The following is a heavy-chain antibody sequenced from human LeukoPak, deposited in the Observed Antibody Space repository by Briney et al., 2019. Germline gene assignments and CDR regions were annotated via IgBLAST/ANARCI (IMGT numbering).Heavy chain of an antibody. Sequence: PSETLSLTCAVYGGSFSGYYWSWIRQPPGKGLEWIGEINHSGSTNYNPSLKSRVTISVDTSKNQFSLNLSSVTAADTALYYCARDRGYEGTDYWGQGTLVTVSS. CDR3: ARDRGYEGTDY. J-gene: IGHJ4*02. CDR1: GGSFSGYY. D-gene: IGHD5-18*01. V-gene: IGHV4-34*01. CDR2: INHSGST.